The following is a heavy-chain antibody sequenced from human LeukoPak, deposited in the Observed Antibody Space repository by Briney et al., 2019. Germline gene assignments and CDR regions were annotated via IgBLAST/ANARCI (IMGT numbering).Heavy chain of an antibody. D-gene: IGHD2-15*01. Sequence: GGSLRLSCAASGFTFSNYAIHWVRQAPGKGLECVSAISSIEGRIFYANSVKGRFTISRDNSKNTVFLQMGSLRAEDMAVYYCARARRDCRGGTCYSYYFDYWGQGTQVTVSP. J-gene: IGHJ4*02. CDR1: GFTFSNYA. CDR2: ISSIEGRI. CDR3: ARARRDCRGGTCYSYYFDY. V-gene: IGHV3-64*01.